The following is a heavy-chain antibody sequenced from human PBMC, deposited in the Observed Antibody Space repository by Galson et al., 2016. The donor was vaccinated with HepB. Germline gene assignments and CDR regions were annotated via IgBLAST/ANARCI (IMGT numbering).Heavy chain of an antibody. J-gene: IGHJ5*02. CDR2: ISAANDYT. CDR3: AGDREAYYDIMTEHNWFDP. CDR1: GYSFNDHG. V-gene: IGHV1-3*01. Sequence: SVKVSCKASGYSFNDHGIHWLRQAPGQRLEWMGWISAANDYTKFSQKFQGRLSITRDTPATTVYMELTSLRPEDTAVYYCAGDREAYYDIMTEHNWFDPWGQGTQVSVSS. D-gene: IGHD3-9*01.